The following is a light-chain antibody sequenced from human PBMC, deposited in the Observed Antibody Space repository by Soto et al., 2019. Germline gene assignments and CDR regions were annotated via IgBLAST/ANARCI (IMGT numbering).Light chain of an antibody. Sequence: ESVLTQSPGTLSMSPGERATLSCRASQSVSSSYSAWYQQKPGQAPRLLIYGASSRATGIPDRFSGSGCGTDFTLTISRLGPDDFVVYYCQQYGSSPFTFGPGTKVDIK. V-gene: IGKV3-20*01. J-gene: IGKJ3*01. CDR3: QQYGSSPFT. CDR1: QSVSSSY. CDR2: GAS.